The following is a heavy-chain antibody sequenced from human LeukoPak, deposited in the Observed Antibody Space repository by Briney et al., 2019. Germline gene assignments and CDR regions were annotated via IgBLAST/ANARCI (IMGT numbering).Heavy chain of an antibody. V-gene: IGHV4-38-2*02. Sequence: SETLSFTCTVSGYSISSGYYWGWIRQPPGKGLEWIGSIYHSGSTYYNPSLKSRVTISVDASKNQFSLKLSSVTAADTAVYYCARGSRWRDGYNNYWGQGTLVTVSS. CDR2: IYHSGST. CDR1: GYSISSGYY. J-gene: IGHJ4*02. CDR3: ARGSRWRDGYNNY. D-gene: IGHD5-24*01.